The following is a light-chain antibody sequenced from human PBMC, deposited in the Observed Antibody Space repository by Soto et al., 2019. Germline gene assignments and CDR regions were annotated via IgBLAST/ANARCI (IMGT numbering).Light chain of an antibody. CDR2: GAS. CDR1: QSVSSN. Sequence: EIVITQSPSTLSVSPGERATLSCRASQSVSSNLAWYQHKPGQAPRLLTYGASTRATGIPARFSGSGSGTEFTLTISSLQPEDFAVYYCQQYNNWPPWTFGQGTKVDIK. CDR3: QQYNNWPPWT. J-gene: IGKJ1*01. V-gene: IGKV3-15*01.